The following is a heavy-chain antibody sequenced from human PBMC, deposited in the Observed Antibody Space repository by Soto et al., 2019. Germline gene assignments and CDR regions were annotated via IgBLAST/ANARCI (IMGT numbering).Heavy chain of an antibody. CDR2: INHSGST. Sequence: QVQLQQWGAGLLKPSETLSLTCAVSGGSFSGYYWYWIRQPPGKGLEWIGEINHSGSTNYNPSLKSLVTISVDSSKNQFSLNLSSVTAADTAVYYCAIHKNVYGDPREYWGQGTLVTVSS. J-gene: IGHJ4*02. CDR1: GGSFSGYY. D-gene: IGHD4-17*01. CDR3: AIHKNVYGDPREY. V-gene: IGHV4-34*01.